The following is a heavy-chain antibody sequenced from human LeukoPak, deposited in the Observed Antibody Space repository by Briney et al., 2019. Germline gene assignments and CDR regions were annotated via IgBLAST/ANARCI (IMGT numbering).Heavy chain of an antibody. CDR1: GGSISSYY. V-gene: IGHV4-59*01. CDR2: IYCSGST. D-gene: IGHD2-2*01. Sequence: PSETLSLTCTVSGGSISSYYWSWIRQPPGKGLEWIGYIYCSGSTNYNPSLKSRVTISVDTSKNQFSLKLSSVTAADTAVYYCARVGIVVVPAATPHFDYWGQGTLVTVSS. CDR3: ARVGIVVVPAATPHFDY. J-gene: IGHJ4*02.